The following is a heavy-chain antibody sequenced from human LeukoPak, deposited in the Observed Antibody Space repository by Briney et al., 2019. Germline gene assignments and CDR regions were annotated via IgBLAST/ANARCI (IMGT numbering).Heavy chain of an antibody. CDR2: ISGSDDNT. Sequence: GGSLRLSCAASGFTFNNYAVSWVRQAPGKGLEWVSTISGSDDNTYYADSVKGRFTISRDISKNTLYLQMNSLRADDTAVYYCANDFDHWGQGTLVTVSS. V-gene: IGHV3-23*01. J-gene: IGHJ4*02. CDR3: ANDFDH. CDR1: GFTFNNYA.